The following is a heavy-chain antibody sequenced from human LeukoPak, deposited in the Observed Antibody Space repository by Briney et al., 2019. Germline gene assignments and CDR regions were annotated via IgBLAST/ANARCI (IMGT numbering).Heavy chain of an antibody. CDR3: ARVTMVRAYWYFDL. V-gene: IGHV1-2*02. D-gene: IGHD3-10*01. J-gene: IGHJ2*01. Sequence: ASVKVSCKASGYTFTGYYMHWVRQAPGQGLEWMGWINPNSGGTNYAQKFQGRVTMTRDTSISTAYMELSGLRSEDTAVYYCARVTMVRAYWYFDLWGRGTLVTVSS. CDR1: GYTFTGYY. CDR2: INPNSGGT.